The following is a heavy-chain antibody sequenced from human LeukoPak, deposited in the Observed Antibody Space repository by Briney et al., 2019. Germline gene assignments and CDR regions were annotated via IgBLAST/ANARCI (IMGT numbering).Heavy chain of an antibody. CDR2: INHSGST. CDR3: AREDYGGNSGDY. Sequence: SETLSLTCAVYGGSFSGYYWSWIRQPPGKGLEWIGEINHSGSTNYNPPLKSRVTISVDTSKNQFSLKLSSVTAADTAVYYCAREDYGGNSGDYWGQGTLVTVSS. V-gene: IGHV4-34*09. D-gene: IGHD4-23*01. J-gene: IGHJ4*02. CDR1: GGSFSGYY.